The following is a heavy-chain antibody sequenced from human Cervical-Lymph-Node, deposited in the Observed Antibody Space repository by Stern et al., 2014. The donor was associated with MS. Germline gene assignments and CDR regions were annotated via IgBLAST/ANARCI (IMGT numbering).Heavy chain of an antibody. CDR2: IYPGDSDT. D-gene: IGHD2-2*02. Sequence: EVQLVQSGAEVKKPGESLKISCKGSGYSFTSYWIGWVRQMTGKGLEWMGIIYPGDSDTRYSPSFQGQVTIPADKSISTAYLQWSSLKASDTAMYYCARPDYCSSTSCYRGGFDYWGQGTLVTVSS. CDR1: GYSFTSYW. CDR3: ARPDYCSSTSCYRGGFDY. V-gene: IGHV5-51*01. J-gene: IGHJ4*02.